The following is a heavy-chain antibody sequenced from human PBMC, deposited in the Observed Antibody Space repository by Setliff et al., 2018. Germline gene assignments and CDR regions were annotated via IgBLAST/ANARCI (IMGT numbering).Heavy chain of an antibody. CDR2: IHDSGNPT. V-gene: IGHV3-11*01. CDR3: ARTIGYRLEGDFDY. Sequence: GESLKISCAASGFTFSNYYMTWIRQAPGKGLEWISYIHDSGNPTYYADSVKGRFTVSRDNAKNSLYLQMTSLRAEDTAIYYCARTIGYRLEGDFDYWGQGTLVTVSS. D-gene: IGHD3-16*01. J-gene: IGHJ4*02. CDR1: GFTFSNYY.